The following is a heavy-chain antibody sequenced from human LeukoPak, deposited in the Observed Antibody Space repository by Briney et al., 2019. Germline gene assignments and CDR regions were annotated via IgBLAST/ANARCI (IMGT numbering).Heavy chain of an antibody. Sequence: SETLSLTCTVSGGSISAYYWSWIRQPPGKGLEWIGYIHYSGTTNYYPSLKSRVTIALDTSKNQFSLKLNSVTAADTAVYYCARFGTSSSRFFDQWGQGTLVTVSP. CDR1: GGSISAYY. J-gene: IGHJ4*02. CDR3: ARFGTSSSRFFDQ. D-gene: IGHD6-6*01. V-gene: IGHV4-59*01. CDR2: IHYSGTT.